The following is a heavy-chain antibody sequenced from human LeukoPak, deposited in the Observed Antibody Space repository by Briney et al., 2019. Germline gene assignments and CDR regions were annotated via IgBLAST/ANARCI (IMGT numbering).Heavy chain of an antibody. CDR1: GFSFGSYE. CDR3: ARDRSKVTAYDDALDI. V-gene: IGHV3-48*03. D-gene: IGHD2-21*02. CDR2: ISDIGTTT. J-gene: IGHJ3*02. Sequence: GGSLRLSCVGSGFSFGSYEINSVRQAPGKGLEWVSYISDIGTTTHYADSVKGRFTIFRDNAKNSVYLLMDSLMAEDTAIYYCARDRSKVTAYDDALDIWGQGTMVTVSS.